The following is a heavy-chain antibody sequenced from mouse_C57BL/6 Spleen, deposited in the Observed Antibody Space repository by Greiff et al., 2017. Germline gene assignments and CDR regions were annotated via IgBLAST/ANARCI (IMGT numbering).Heavy chain of an antibody. J-gene: IGHJ1*03. CDR1: GYAFSSSW. CDR3: ARDYGSTYWYFDV. CDR2: IYPGDGDT. Sequence: QVQLQQSGPELVKPGASVKISCKASGYAFSSSWMNWVKQRPGKGLEWIGRIYPGDGDTNYNGKFKGKATLTADKASSTAYMQLSSLTSDDSAVYFWARDYGSTYWYFDVWGTGTTVTVAS. D-gene: IGHD1-1*01. V-gene: IGHV1-82*01.